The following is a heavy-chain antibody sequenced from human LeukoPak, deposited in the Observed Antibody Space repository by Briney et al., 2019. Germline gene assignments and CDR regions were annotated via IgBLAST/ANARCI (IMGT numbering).Heavy chain of an antibody. CDR3: ARDSEIGYCSSTSCFEYFQH. J-gene: IGHJ1*01. D-gene: IGHD2-2*01. CDR1: GFTFSSYA. Sequence: GGSLRLSCAASGFTFSSYAMHWVRQAPGKGLEWVAVTSYDGSNKYYADSVKGRFTISRDNSKNTLYLQMNSLRAEDTAVYYCARDSEIGYCSSTSCFEYFQHWGQGTLVTVSS. V-gene: IGHV3-30*04. CDR2: TSYDGSNK.